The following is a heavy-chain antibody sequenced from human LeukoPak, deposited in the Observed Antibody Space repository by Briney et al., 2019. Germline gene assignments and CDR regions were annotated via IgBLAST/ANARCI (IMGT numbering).Heavy chain of an antibody. J-gene: IGHJ6*02. V-gene: IGHV1-69*13. CDR1: GGTFSSYA. Sequence: SVKVSCKASGGTFSSYAISWVRQAPGQGLEWMGGIIPIFGTANYAQKFQGRVTITADESTSTAYMELSSLRSEDTAVYYCATSELGYCSSTSCYAHYYYGMDVWGQGTTVTVSS. D-gene: IGHD2-2*01. CDR3: ATSELGYCSSTSCYAHYYYGMDV. CDR2: IIPIFGTA.